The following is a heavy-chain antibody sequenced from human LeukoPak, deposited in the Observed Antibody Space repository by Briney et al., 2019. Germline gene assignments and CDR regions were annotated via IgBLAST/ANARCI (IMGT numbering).Heavy chain of an antibody. Sequence: GGSLRLSCAASGFTFSSYGMRWVRQAPGKGLEWVAFIRYDGSNKYYADSVKGRFTISRDNSKNTLYLQMNSLRAEDTAVYYCAKVRATYDSSGPWYSDYWGQGTLVTVSS. CDR3: AKVRATYDSSGPWYSDY. D-gene: IGHD3-22*01. V-gene: IGHV3-30*02. J-gene: IGHJ4*02. CDR2: IRYDGSNK. CDR1: GFTFSSYG.